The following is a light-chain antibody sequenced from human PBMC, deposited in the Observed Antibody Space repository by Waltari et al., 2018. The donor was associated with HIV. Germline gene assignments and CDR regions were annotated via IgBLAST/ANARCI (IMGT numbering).Light chain of an antibody. CDR2: EVS. J-gene: IGLJ2*01. CDR1: SSDVGGYNY. CDR3: SSYAGSNNWGV. V-gene: IGLV2-8*01. Sequence: SALTQPPSASGSPGQSVTISCTGTSSDVGGYNYVSWYQQHPGKAPKLMIYEVSKRPSGVPDRFSGSKSGNTASLTVSGLQAEDEADYYCSSYAGSNNWGVFGGGTKLTVL.